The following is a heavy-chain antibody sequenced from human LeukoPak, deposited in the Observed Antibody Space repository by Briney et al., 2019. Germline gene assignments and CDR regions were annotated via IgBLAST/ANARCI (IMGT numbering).Heavy chain of an antibody. D-gene: IGHD3-10*01. Sequence: GGSLRLSCAASGFTFSSYAMSWVRQAPGKGLEWVSAISGSGGSTYYADSVKGRFTISRDNSKNTLYLQMNSLRAEDTAVYYCAKDFFVCNLLPPIGDYWGQGTLVTVSS. CDR2: ISGSGGST. V-gene: IGHV3-23*01. CDR3: AKDFFVCNLLPPIGDY. J-gene: IGHJ4*02. CDR1: GFTFSSYA.